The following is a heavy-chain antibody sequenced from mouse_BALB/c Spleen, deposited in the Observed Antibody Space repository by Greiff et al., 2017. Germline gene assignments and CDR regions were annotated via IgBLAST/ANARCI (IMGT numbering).Heavy chain of an antibody. V-gene: IGHV5-4*02. CDR3: ARGLRTYAMDY. CDR2: ISDGGSYT. CDR1: GFTLSDYY. J-gene: IGHJ4*01. Sequence: DVKLVESGGGLVKPGGSLKLSCAASGFTLSDYYMYWVRQTPEKRLEWVATISDGGSYTYYPDSVKGRFTISRDNAKNNLYLQMSSLKSEDTAMYYCARGLRTYAMDYWGQGTSVTVSS. D-gene: IGHD2-2*01.